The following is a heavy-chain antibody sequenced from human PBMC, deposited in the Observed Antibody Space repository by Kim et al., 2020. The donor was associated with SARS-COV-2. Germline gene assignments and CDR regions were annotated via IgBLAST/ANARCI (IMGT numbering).Heavy chain of an antibody. J-gene: IGHJ6*02. V-gene: IGHV3-43*02. CDR2: ISGDGGST. CDR3: AKDTSYYYYYGMDV. Sequence: GGSLRLSCAASGFTFDDYAMHWVRQAPGKGLEWVSLISGDGGSTYYADSVKGRFTISRDNSKNSLYLQMNSLRTEDTALYYCAKDTSYYYYYGMDVWGQGTTVTVSS. CDR1: GFTFDDYA.